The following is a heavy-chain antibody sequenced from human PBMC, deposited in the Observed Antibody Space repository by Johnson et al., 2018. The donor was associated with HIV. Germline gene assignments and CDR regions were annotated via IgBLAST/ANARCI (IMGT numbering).Heavy chain of an antibody. J-gene: IGHJ3*02. Sequence: VQLVESGGGLAQPGGSLRLSCAASTFTFSDHYMNWVRQAPGKGLEWVSVIYTADNRNYADSVKGRFSISRDNSKNTVYLQMHSLRPEDTAVYYCATIWPGNFAFDIWGQGTVVTVSS. CDR2: IYTADNR. CDR3: ATIWPGNFAFDI. CDR1: TFTFSDHY. D-gene: IGHD2-2*02. V-gene: IGHV3-66*02.